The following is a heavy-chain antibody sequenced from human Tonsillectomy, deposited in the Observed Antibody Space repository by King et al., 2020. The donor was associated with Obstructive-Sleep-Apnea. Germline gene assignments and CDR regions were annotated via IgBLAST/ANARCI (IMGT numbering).Heavy chain of an antibody. V-gene: IGHV4-39*07. Sequence: QLQESGPGLETPSETLSLTCTVSGGSISSSGHYWGWIRQPPGKGLEWIGSIYYSGSTYYNPSLKSRVTISVDTSKNQFSLKVSSVTAADTALYYCARADYDLTIDPWGQGTLVTV. J-gene: IGHJ5*02. CDR3: ARADYDLTIDP. D-gene: IGHD3-3*01. CDR1: GGSISSSGHY. CDR2: IYYSGST.